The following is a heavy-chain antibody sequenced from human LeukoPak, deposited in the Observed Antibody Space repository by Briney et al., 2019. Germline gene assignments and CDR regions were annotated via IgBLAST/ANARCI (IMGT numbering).Heavy chain of an antibody. CDR1: GFTFSSYS. J-gene: IGHJ4*02. Sequence: GGSLRLSCAASGFTFSSYSMNWVRQAPGRGLEWVSCISSRSTYTYYADSVKGRFTSSRDNAKNSLYLQVNRLRAEDTAVYYCAKGYHDSGGSWTPSDYWGQGTLVTVSS. V-gene: IGHV3-21*01. D-gene: IGHD3-22*01. CDR3: AKGYHDSGGSWTPSDY. CDR2: ISSRSTYT.